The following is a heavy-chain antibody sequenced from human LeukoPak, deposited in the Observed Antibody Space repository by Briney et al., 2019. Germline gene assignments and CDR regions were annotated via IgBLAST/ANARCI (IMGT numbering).Heavy chain of an antibody. D-gene: IGHD3-10*01. CDR1: GGSISSYY. CDR3: ARVRVRGGEKYYFDY. Sequence: SETLSLTCTVSGGSISSYYWSWIRQPPGKGLEWIGYIYYSGSTYYNPSLKSRVTISVDTSKNQFSLKLSSVTAADTAVYYCARVRVRGGEKYYFDYWGQGTLVTVSS. CDR2: IYYSGST. J-gene: IGHJ4*02. V-gene: IGHV4-59*12.